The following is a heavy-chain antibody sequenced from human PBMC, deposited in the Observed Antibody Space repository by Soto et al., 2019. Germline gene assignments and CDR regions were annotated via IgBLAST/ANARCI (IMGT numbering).Heavy chain of an antibody. D-gene: IGHD3-3*01. CDR3: ARAGWSGYYNDAFDI. CDR2: INAGNGNT. V-gene: IGHV1-3*01. Sequence: ASVKVSCKASGYTFTSYAMHWVRQAPGQRLEWMRWINAGNGNTKYSQKFQGRVTITRDTSASTAYMELSSLRSEDTAVYYCARAGWSGYYNDAFDIWGQGTMVTVSS. J-gene: IGHJ3*02. CDR1: GYTFTSYA.